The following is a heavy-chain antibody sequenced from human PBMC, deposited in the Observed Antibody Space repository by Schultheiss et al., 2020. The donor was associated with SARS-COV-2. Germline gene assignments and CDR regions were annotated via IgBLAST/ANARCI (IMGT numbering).Heavy chain of an antibody. CDR1: GGSISSGGYY. CDR3: ARVGLSTYGMDV. J-gene: IGHJ6*02. CDR2: IYYSGST. V-gene: IGHV4-31*03. Sequence: SETLSLTCTVSGGSISSGGYYWSWIRQHPGKGLEWIGYIYYSGSTYYNPSLKSRVTISVDTSKNQFSLKLSSVTAADTAVYYCARVGLSTYGMDVWGQGTTVTVSS. D-gene: IGHD3-10*01.